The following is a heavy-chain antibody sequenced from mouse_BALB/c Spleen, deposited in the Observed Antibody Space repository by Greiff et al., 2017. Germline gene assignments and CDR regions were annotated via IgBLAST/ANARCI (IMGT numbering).Heavy chain of an antibody. CDR3: ARDTGYDVYYAMDY. V-gene: IGHV5-6-3*01. Sequence: EVKLVESGGGLVQPGGSLKLSCAASGFTFSSYGMSWVRQTPDKRLELVATINSNGGSTYYPDSVKGRFTISRDNAKNTLYLQMSSLKSEDTAMYYCARDTGYDVYYAMDYWGQGTSVTVSS. J-gene: IGHJ4*01. D-gene: IGHD2-14*01. CDR2: INSNGGST. CDR1: GFTFSSYG.